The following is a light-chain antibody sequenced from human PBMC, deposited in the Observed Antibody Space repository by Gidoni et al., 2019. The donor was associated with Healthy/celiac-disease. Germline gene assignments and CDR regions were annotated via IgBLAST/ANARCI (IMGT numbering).Light chain of an antibody. Sequence: LQITQSPSTLSASVGDRVTITCRASQSISSYLNWYQQKPGKAPKLLIYEASSLQSGVPSRFSGSGSGTEFTLTISSLQPEDFATYYCQQSYSNSHTFGPGTKVEIK. CDR2: EAS. CDR1: QSISSY. CDR3: QQSYSNSHT. J-gene: IGKJ3*01. V-gene: IGKV1-39*01.